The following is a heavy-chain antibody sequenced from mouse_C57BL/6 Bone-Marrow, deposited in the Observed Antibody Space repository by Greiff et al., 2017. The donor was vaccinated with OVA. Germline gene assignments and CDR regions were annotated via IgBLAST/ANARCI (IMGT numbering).Heavy chain of an antibody. Sequence: EVKLQESGGGLVKPGGSLKLSCAASGFTFSDYGMHWVRQAPEKGLEWVAYISSGSSTIYYADTVKGRFTISRDNAKNTLFLQMTSLRSEDTAMYYCAPTVVATGHFDVWGTGTTVTVSS. CDR3: APTVVATGHFDV. D-gene: IGHD1-1*01. CDR2: ISSGSSTI. CDR1: GFTFSDYG. J-gene: IGHJ1*03. V-gene: IGHV5-17*01.